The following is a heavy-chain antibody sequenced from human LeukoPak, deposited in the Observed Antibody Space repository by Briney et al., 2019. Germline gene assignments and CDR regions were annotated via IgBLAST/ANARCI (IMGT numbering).Heavy chain of an antibody. J-gene: IGHJ5*02. D-gene: IGHD2-8*02. Sequence: SETLSLTCAVSGYSISSGYYWGWIRQPPGKGLEWIGSIYHSGSTYYNPSLKSRVTISVDTSKNHFSLKLSSVTAADTAVYYCASLPVGDWFDPWGQGTLVTVSS. CDR2: IYHSGST. CDR3: ASLPVGDWFDP. V-gene: IGHV4-38-2*01. CDR1: GYSISSGYY.